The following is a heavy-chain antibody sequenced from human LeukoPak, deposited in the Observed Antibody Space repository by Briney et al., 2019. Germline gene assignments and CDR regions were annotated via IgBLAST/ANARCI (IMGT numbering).Heavy chain of an antibody. Sequence: PGGFLRLSCAASGFTFSDYGMHWVRQAPGKGLEWVANIKQDGSEKFYVDSVRGRFTISRDNAKNSLYLQMNSLRAEDTAVYYCARAMDVWGQGTTVTVSS. CDR3: ARAMDV. CDR2: IKQDGSEK. CDR1: GFTFSDYG. J-gene: IGHJ6*02. V-gene: IGHV3-7*03.